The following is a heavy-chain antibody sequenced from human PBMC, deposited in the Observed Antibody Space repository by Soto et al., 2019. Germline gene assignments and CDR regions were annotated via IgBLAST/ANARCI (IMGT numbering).Heavy chain of an antibody. CDR2: INPNSGGT. D-gene: IGHD3-22*01. V-gene: IGHV1-2*02. J-gene: IGHJ1*01. Sequence: ASVKVSCKASGYTFTGYYMHWVRQAPGQGLEWMGWINPNSGGTNYAQKFQGRVTMTRDTSISTAYMELSRLRSDDTAVYYCARLSPPYYDSSGYYYGSNFQHWGQGTLVTVSS. CDR1: GYTFTGYY. CDR3: ARLSPPYYDSSGYYYGSNFQH.